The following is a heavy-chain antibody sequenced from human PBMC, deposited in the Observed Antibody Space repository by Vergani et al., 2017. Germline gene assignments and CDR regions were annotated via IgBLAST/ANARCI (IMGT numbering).Heavy chain of an antibody. V-gene: IGHV4-61*01. Sequence: QVQLQESGPGLVKPSEPLSLTCTVSCSSVSSGSYYWSWIRQPPGKGLEWIGYIYYSGSTNYTPSLKSRVPISVDTSKNQFSLKLSSVTAADTAWDYCARVGSTTTVVTPGGNYYYYGMDVWGQGTTVTVSS. CDR1: CSSVSSGSYY. J-gene: IGHJ6*02. CDR2: IYYSGST. D-gene: IGHD4-23*01. CDR3: ARVGSTTTVVTPGGNYYYYGMDV.